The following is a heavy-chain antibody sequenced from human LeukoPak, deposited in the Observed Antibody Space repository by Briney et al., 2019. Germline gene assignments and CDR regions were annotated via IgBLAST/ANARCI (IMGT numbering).Heavy chain of an antibody. V-gene: IGHV4-59*01. CDR3: ARSITMVREGYNWFDP. J-gene: IGHJ5*02. CDR1: GGSISSYY. CDR2: IYYSGST. D-gene: IGHD3-10*01. Sequence: PSETLSLTCTVSGGSISSYYWSWLRQPPGKGLEWIGYIYYSGSTNYNPSLKSRVTISVDTSKNQFSLKLSSVTAADTAVYYCARSITMVREGYNWFDPWGQGTLVTVSS.